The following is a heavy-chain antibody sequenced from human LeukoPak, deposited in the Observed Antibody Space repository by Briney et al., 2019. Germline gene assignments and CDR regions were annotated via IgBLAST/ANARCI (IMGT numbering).Heavy chain of an antibody. V-gene: IGHV4-31*03. CDR1: GGSISSGGYY. CDR3: ARESEGVVPAAIGWFDP. D-gene: IGHD2-2*01. J-gene: IGHJ5*02. Sequence: PSETLSLTCTVSGGSISSGGYYGSWIRQHPGKGLEWIEYIYYSGSTYYNPSLKSRVTISVDTSKNQFSLKLSSVTAADTAVYYCARESEGVVPAAIGWFDPWGQGTLVTVSS. CDR2: IYYSGST.